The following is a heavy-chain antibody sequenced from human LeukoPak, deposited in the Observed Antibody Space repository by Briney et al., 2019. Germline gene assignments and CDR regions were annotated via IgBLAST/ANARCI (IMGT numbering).Heavy chain of an antibody. D-gene: IGHD2-15*01. J-gene: IGHJ6*04. CDR3: ARGPRVRYCSGGSCYLKDV. V-gene: IGHV4-34*01. CDR2: INHSGST. CDR1: GGSFSGYY. Sequence: SETLSLTSAVYGGSFSGYYWSWIRQPPGKGLEWIGEINHSGSTNYNPSLKSRVTISVDTSKNKFSLKLSSVTAADTAVYYCARGPRVRYCSGGSCYLKDVWGKGTTVTVSS.